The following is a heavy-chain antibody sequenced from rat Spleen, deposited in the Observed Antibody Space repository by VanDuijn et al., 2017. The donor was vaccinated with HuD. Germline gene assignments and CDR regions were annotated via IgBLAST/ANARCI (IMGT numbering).Heavy chain of an antibody. V-gene: IGHV5-25*01. CDR1: GFTFSDFY. CDR3: SRNNYGGYSELGWFAY. CDR2: ISTGGGNT. D-gene: IGHD1-11*01. Sequence: EVQLVESGGGLVQPGRSLKLSCAASGFTFSDFYMAWVRQAPTKGLEWVASISTGGGNTYYRDSVKGRFTFPRDNAKSTLYLQMDSLRSEDTATYYCSRNNYGGYSELGWFAYWGQGTLVTVSS. J-gene: IGHJ3*01.